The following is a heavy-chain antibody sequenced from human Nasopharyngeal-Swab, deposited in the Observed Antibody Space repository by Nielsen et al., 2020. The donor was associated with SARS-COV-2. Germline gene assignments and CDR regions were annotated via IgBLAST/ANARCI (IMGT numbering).Heavy chain of an antibody. Sequence: GESLKISCAASGFTFSSYSMNWVRQAPGKGPEWVSSISSSSSTIYYADSVKGRFTISRDNAKNSLYLQMNSLRDEDTAVYYCARDDSGWNRGAFDIWGQGTMVTVSS. CDR1: GFTFSSYS. J-gene: IGHJ3*02. D-gene: IGHD6-19*01. V-gene: IGHV3-48*02. CDR2: ISSSSSTI. CDR3: ARDDSGWNRGAFDI.